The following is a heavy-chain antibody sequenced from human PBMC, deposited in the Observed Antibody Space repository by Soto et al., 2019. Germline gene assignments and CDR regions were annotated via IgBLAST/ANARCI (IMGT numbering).Heavy chain of an antibody. CDR2: IYTAGGT. D-gene: IGHD2-2*01. CDR3: ARALPVAKGGFDP. Sequence: EVQLVETGGGLIQPGGSLSLSCAASGFTVSNTYMTWVRRPPGKGLECVSVIYTAGGTNYADSVKGRFIISRDNSKNTLYLQMNSLRAEDTAVYYCARALPVAKGGFDPWGQGTLVTVSS. CDR1: GFTVSNTY. V-gene: IGHV3-53*02. J-gene: IGHJ5*02.